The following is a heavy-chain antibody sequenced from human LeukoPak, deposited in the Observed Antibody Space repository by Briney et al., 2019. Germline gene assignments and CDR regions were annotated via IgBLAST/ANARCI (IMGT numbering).Heavy chain of an antibody. V-gene: IGHV1-2*02. Sequence: ASVKVSCKASGYTFTGYYMHWVRQAPGQGLEWMGWINPNSGGTNYAQKFQGRVTMTRDTSASTAYMELSSLRSEDTAVYYCARLGYSGAFDIWGQGTMVTVSS. CDR1: GYTFTGYY. CDR2: INPNSGGT. J-gene: IGHJ3*02. CDR3: ARLGYSGAFDI. D-gene: IGHD6-13*01.